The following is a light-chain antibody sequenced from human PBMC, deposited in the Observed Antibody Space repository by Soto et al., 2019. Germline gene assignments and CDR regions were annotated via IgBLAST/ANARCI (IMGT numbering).Light chain of an antibody. CDR1: QDIGTY. CDR2: SAS. Sequence: EIKLTQSPSFLSASVGDTVTITCRASQDIGTYLAWYQEQPGKPPRLLVYSASTSQSGLPSRFSGSGSGTDFSLTISSLQPDDFTTYYCQQLNTYPWTFGQGTKVDIK. V-gene: IGKV1-9*01. CDR3: QQLNTYPWT. J-gene: IGKJ1*01.